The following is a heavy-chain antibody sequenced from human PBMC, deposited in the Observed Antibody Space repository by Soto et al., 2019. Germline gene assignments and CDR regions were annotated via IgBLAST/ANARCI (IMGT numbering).Heavy chain of an antibody. Sequence: PGGSLRLSCAASGFIFSTYAMHWVRQPPGKGLEWVAVISYDGNTKDYADSVKGRFTISRDNSKNTVYLQMSSLRSEDTAVYYCARPGSGYDVLTGRYFFYSHTVDVWGQGTTVTVSS. J-gene: IGHJ6*02. CDR1: GFIFSTYA. CDR2: ISYDGNTK. CDR3: ARPGSGYDVLTGRYFFYSHTVDV. D-gene: IGHD3-9*01. V-gene: IGHV3-30-3*01.